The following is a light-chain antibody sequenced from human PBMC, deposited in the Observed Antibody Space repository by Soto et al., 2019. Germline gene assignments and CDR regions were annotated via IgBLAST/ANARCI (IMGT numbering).Light chain of an antibody. J-gene: IGLJ3*02. Sequence: QSALTQPASVSGSPGQSIIISCTGTSSDVGSYNFVSWYQQHPGKAPKLMIYEVSKRPSGVSNRFSGSKSGNTASLTISGLQAEDDADYYCCSYAGNSVVFGGGTKLTVL. V-gene: IGLV2-23*02. CDR3: CSYAGNSVV. CDR1: SSDVGSYNF. CDR2: EVS.